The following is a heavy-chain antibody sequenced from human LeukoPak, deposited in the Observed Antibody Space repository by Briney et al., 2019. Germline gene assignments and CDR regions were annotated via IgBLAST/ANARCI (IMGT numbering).Heavy chain of an antibody. J-gene: IGHJ4*02. Sequence: SQTLSLTCAISGDSVSNNSTACNWIRQSPSRGLEWLRRTYYRSKLYNDYAASVKSRITINPDTSNNQFSLQLNSVTPEDTAVYYCAKVTYGSGTYGAFDYWGQGTLVTVSS. CDR3: AKVTYGSGTYGAFDY. CDR1: GDSVSNNSTA. D-gene: IGHD3-10*01. CDR2: TYYRSKLYN. V-gene: IGHV6-1*01.